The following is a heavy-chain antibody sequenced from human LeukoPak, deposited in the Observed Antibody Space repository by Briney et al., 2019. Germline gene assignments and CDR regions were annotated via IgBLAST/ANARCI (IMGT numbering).Heavy chain of an antibody. V-gene: IGHV4-4*02. Sequence: SGTLSLTCAVSGGSISSNNWWGWVRQPPGKGLEWIGEIYHSGSPNYNPSLKSRVAISVDKSRNHFSLNLSSVTAADTAVYYCARVNINNWHSCDYWGQGTLVTVSS. CDR1: GGSISSNNW. D-gene: IGHD1-1*01. J-gene: IGHJ4*02. CDR2: IYHSGSP. CDR3: ARVNINNWHSCDY.